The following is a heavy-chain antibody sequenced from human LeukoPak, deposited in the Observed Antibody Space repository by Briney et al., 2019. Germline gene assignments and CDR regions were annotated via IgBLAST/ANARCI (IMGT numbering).Heavy chain of an antibody. D-gene: IGHD2-21*02. V-gene: IGHV4-39*01. CDR3: ARLTVVTAAFDI. CDR1: GGSISSSSYY. CDR2: IYYSGST. J-gene: IGHJ3*02. Sequence: PSETLSLTCTVSGGSISSSSYYWGWIRQPPGKGLEWIGSIYYSGSTYYNPSLKSRVTISVDTSKNQFSLKLSSVTAADTAVYYCARLTVVTAAFDIWGQGTMVTVSS.